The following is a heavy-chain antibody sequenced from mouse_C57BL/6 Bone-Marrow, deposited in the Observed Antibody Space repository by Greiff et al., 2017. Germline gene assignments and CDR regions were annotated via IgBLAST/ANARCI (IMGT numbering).Heavy chain of an antibody. J-gene: IGHJ2*01. CDR3: ARLLLLQRYFDY. CDR1: GFSLTSYG. CDR2: IWSGGST. D-gene: IGHD1-1*01. V-gene: IGHV2-2*01. Sequence: QVQLQQSGPGLVQPSQSLSITCTVSGFSLTSYGVHWVRQSPGKGLEWLGVIWSGGSTDYNAAFISRLSISKDNSKSQVFFKMNSLQADDTAIYYCARLLLLQRYFDYWGQGTTLTVSS.